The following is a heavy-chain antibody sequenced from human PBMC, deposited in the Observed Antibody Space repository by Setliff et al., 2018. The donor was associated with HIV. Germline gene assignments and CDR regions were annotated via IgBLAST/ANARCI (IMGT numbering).Heavy chain of an antibody. Sequence: PSETLSLTCTVSGGSISSNSYYWGWIRQPPGKGLEWIGSIYHSGRTYYNPSPKSRVTISVDTSKNQFSLKLTSVTAADTAVYYCARDQPQDYDSLTGYYTGRYFDYWGRGTLVTVSS. D-gene: IGHD3-9*01. CDR2: IYHSGRT. CDR3: ARDQPQDYDSLTGYYTGRYFDY. J-gene: IGHJ4*02. CDR1: GGSISSNSYY. V-gene: IGHV4-39*07.